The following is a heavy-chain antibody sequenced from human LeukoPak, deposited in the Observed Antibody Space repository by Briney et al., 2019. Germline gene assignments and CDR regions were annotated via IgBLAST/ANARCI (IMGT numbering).Heavy chain of an antibody. V-gene: IGHV3-74*01. J-gene: IGHJ4*02. D-gene: IGHD3-16*01. CDR2: INTDGSST. Sequence: GGSLRLSCAASGFTFSGYWMHWVRQAPGKGLVWVSRINTDGSSTNYADSVKGRFTISRDNAKNTLYLQMHSLRAEDTAVYYCARASPVWDYWGQGTLVTVSS. CDR1: GFTFSGYW. CDR3: ARASPVWDY.